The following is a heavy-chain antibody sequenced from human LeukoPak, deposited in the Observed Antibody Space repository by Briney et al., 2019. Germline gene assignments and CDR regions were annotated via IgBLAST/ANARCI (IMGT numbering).Heavy chain of an antibody. CDR3: ARGPDDFDY. V-gene: IGHV4-59*01. J-gene: IGHJ4*02. CDR2: IYYTGSA. Sequence: TSETLALTCTVSGGPINNYHWSWIRQPPGKGLEWIGYIYYTGSARYNPSLKSRVTISLDTPKNQFSLRLSSMTAADTAVYYCARGPDDFDYWGPGSLVTVSS. CDR1: GGPINNYH. D-gene: IGHD5-24*01.